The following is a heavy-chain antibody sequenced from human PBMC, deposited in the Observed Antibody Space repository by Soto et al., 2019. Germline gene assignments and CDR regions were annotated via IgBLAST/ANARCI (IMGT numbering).Heavy chain of an antibody. Sequence: SETLSLTCTVSGGSITSSYYWGWIRQPPGKGLEWIGSIYYSGSTYYNPSLKSRVTISVDTSKNQFSLKLSSVTAADTAVYYCSSIAATTIRNDYRAQRTSVPVSS. D-gene: IGHD5-12*01. CDR3: SSIAATTIRNDY. V-gene: IGHV4-39*01. CDR1: GGSITSSYY. J-gene: IGHJ4*02. CDR2: IYYSGST.